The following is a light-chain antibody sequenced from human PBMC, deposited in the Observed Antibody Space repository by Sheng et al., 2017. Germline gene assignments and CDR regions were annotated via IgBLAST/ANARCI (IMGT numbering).Light chain of an antibody. CDR1: NLISKT. J-gene: IGLJ3*02. CDR3: QVWDSTIDHRV. CDR2: DDS. V-gene: IGLV3-21*02. Sequence: SYVLTQPPSVSVAPGQTARISCGGNNLISKTVHWYQQKPGQAPVLVVYDDSDRPSGIPERFSGSNSGNTATLTISRVEAGDEADYYCQVWDSTIDHRVFGGGTKLTVL.